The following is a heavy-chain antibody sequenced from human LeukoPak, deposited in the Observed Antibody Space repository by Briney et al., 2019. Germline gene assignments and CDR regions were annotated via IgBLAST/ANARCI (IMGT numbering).Heavy chain of an antibody. CDR2: VYYKSST. V-gene: IGHV4-61*08. CDR3: ARTQSQGGNYRYYFGS. CDR1: GGSVGSAGYY. D-gene: IGHD1-26*01. J-gene: IGHJ4*02. Sequence: SETLSLTCSVSGGSVGSAGYYWTWIRQPPGGGLEWIGYVYYKSSTNYNPSLKSRVSMSVNPSRNQFSLKLNSVTAADTAVYYCARTQSQGGNYRYYFGSWGQGTLVTVSS.